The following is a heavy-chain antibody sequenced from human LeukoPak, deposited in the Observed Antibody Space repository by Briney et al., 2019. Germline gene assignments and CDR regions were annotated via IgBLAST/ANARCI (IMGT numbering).Heavy chain of an antibody. J-gene: IGHJ4*02. Sequence: GGSLRLSCVASGFIVSSNYLNWVRQAPGKGLEWVSAISGSGGSTYYADSVKGRFTISRDNSKNTLYLQMNSLRAEDTAVYYCAKDLTLSWIDYWGQGTLVTVSS. V-gene: IGHV3-23*01. CDR3: AKDLTLSWIDY. D-gene: IGHD3-16*02. CDR1: GFIVSSNY. CDR2: ISGSGGST.